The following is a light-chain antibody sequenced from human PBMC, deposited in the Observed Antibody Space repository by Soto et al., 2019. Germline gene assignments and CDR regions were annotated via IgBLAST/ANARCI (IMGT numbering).Light chain of an antibody. Sequence: QSVLTQPASVSGSPGQSITISCTGTSSDIGSSNYVSWYQQHPGKGPKLMIYEVTNRPSGVSHRFSGSKSGSTASLTISGLQAEDEADYYCSSYSSSSTLLYVFGSGTKV. CDR2: EVT. CDR1: SSDIGSSNY. V-gene: IGLV2-14*01. J-gene: IGLJ1*01. CDR3: SSYSSSSTLLYV.